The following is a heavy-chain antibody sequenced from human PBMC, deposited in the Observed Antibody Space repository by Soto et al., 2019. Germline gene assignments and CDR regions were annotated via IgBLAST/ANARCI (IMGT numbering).Heavy chain of an antibody. Sequence: QVQLQQWGAGLLKPSETLSLTCAVYGGSFSGYYWSWIRQPPGKGLEWIGEINHSGSTNYNPSLKSRVTISVDTSKNQFSLKLSSVTAADTAVHYCARGRVDTAMVTSYYYYGMDVWGQGTTVTVSS. CDR3: ARGRVDTAMVTSYYYYGMDV. J-gene: IGHJ6*02. CDR1: GGSFSGYY. D-gene: IGHD5-18*01. CDR2: INHSGST. V-gene: IGHV4-34*01.